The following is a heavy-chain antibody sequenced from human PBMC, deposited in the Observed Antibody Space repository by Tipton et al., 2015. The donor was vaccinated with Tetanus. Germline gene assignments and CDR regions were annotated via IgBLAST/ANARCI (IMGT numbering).Heavy chain of an antibody. CDR1: GGSISSRNYY. Sequence: TLSLTCSVSGGSISSRNYYWGWIRQPPGKGLEFIGRVYYSGNTYYNPSLKSRVTISVDTSKNQFSLKLISVTATDTAVYYCAAQIIPTDRGGWFDPWGQGTLVTVSS. J-gene: IGHJ5*02. D-gene: IGHD3-3*01. CDR2: VYYSGNT. V-gene: IGHV4-39*01. CDR3: AAQIIPTDRGGWFDP.